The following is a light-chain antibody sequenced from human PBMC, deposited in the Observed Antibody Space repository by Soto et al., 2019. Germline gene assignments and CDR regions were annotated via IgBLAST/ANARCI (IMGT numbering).Light chain of an antibody. Sequence: QSALTQPASVSGSPGQSITISCTGTSSDVGGYNFVSWYQQHPGKVPKLMIFDVNRRPSGVSDRFSGSKSGNTASLTISGRQAEDECDYYCCSYTRSSTHVFGSGTKVTVL. V-gene: IGLV2-14*03. CDR3: CSYTRSSTHV. CDR2: DVN. J-gene: IGLJ1*01. CDR1: SSDVGGYNF.